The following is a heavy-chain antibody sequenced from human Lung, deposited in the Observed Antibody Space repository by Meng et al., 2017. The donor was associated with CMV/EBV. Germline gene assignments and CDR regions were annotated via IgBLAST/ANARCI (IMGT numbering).Heavy chain of an antibody. V-gene: IGHV4-59*11. D-gene: IGHD6-13*01. CDR2: VFYNGNA. CDR1: GGSISTHY. Sequence: SXTXSHXCIVSGGSISTHYWSWIRQPPGKGLEWIGYVFYNGNANYNPSLTSRVTISVDTSKNQFSLKLNSVTAADTAVYYCARSRAAWDWFDPWGQGTLVTVSS. J-gene: IGHJ5*02. CDR3: ARSRAAWDWFDP.